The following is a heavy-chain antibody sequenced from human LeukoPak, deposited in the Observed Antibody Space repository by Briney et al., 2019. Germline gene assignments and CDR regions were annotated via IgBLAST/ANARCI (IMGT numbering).Heavy chain of an antibody. CDR1: GGSISSSSYY. V-gene: IGHV4-39*07. CDR2: IYYSGSP. J-gene: IGHJ3*02. Sequence: PSETLSLTRTVSGGSISSSSYYWGWIRQPPGKGLEWIGSIYYSGSPYYNPSLKSRVTISVDTSKNQFSLKLSSVTAADTAVYYCAREPGVRGSFDIWGQGTKVTVSS. CDR3: AREPGVRGSFDI. D-gene: IGHD2-15*01.